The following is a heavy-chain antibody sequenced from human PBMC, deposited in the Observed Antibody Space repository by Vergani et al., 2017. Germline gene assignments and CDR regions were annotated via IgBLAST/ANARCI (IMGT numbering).Heavy chain of an antibody. CDR2: ISAYNGNT. Sequence: QFQLVQSGAEVKKPGASVKVSCKASGYTFTIYGISWVRQAPGQGLEWMGWISAYNGNTNYAQTLQGRVTMTTDTSSSTAYMELRSLRSDDTAVYYCARDQYILLITTGPCMDVWGQGTTVTVSS. CDR3: ARDQYILLITTGPCMDV. J-gene: IGHJ6*02. V-gene: IGHV1-18*01. CDR1: GYTFTIYG. D-gene: IGHD3-3*01.